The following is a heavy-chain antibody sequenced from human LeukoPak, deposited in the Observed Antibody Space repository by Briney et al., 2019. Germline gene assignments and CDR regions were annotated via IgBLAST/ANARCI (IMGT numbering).Heavy chain of an antibody. CDR2: INPITDDT. CDR3: TRDPPFYHYSRGQAFDL. CDR1: AYTFSDYY. D-gene: IGHD3-22*01. Sequence: ASLKVSCKASAYTFSDYYIHWVRQAPGQGLEWLGWINPITDDTRFAPTFQGRVSMTRDTSISTAYMELKRLRSDDTAVYYCTRDPPFYHYSRGQAFDLWGQGTLVTVST. V-gene: IGHV1-2*02. J-gene: IGHJ5*02.